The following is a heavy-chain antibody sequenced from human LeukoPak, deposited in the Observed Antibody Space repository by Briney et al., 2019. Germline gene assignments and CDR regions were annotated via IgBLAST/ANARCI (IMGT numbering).Heavy chain of an antibody. CDR2: IYSGAYT. J-gene: IGHJ4*02. CDR3: QSRFLEWLLDY. CDR1: GGSISSNNYY. D-gene: IGHD3-3*01. V-gene: IGHV4-39*01. Sequence: SETLSLTCTVSGGSISSNNYYWGWIRQPPGKGLGWIGSIYSGAYTYYHPSLKSRVPISVDTSKNQFSLKLSSVTAADTAIYYCQSRFLEWLLDYWGQGTLVTVSS.